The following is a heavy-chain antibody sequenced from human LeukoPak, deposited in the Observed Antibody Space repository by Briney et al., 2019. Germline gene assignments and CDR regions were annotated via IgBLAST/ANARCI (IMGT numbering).Heavy chain of an antibody. Sequence: PGGSLRLSCAASGFTFSSYWMSWVRQPPGKGLEWVANIKQDGSEMYYVDSVKGRFTISRDNAKNSLYLQMNSLRVEDTALYCCARDGYSGSYYDYWGQGTLVTVSS. CDR3: ARDGYSGSYYDY. CDR1: GFTFSSYW. V-gene: IGHV3-7*04. D-gene: IGHD1-26*01. J-gene: IGHJ4*02. CDR2: IKQDGSEM.